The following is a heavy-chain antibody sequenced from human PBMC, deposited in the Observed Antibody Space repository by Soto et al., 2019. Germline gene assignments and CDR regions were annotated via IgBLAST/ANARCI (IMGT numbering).Heavy chain of an antibody. V-gene: IGHV3-7*05. Sequence: EVQLVESGGGLGQPGGSLRLSCAASGFTFSDYWMSWVRHAPGKGLECVANIKTDGSEKYYVDPVKGRFPISRDDAKNSLYLQMNSLRAEDTAVYYCASSMGRGGNDYWGQGTLVAVSA. D-gene: IGHD3-10*01. CDR1: GFTFSDYW. J-gene: IGHJ4*02. CDR2: IKTDGSEK. CDR3: ASSMGRGGNDY.